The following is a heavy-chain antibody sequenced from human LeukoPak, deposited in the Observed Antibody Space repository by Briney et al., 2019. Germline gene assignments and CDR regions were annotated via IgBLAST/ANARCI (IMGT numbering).Heavy chain of an antibody. V-gene: IGHV1-69*13. CDR2: IIPIFGTA. CDR1: GGTFSSYA. Sequence: ASVKVSCKASGGTFSSYAISWARQAPGQGLEWMGGIIPIFGTANYAQKFQGRVTITADESTSTAYMELSSLRSEDTAVYYCARGEVVVVAATEVYYYGMDVWGKGTTVTVSS. CDR3: ARGEVVVVAATEVYYYGMDV. J-gene: IGHJ6*04. D-gene: IGHD2-15*01.